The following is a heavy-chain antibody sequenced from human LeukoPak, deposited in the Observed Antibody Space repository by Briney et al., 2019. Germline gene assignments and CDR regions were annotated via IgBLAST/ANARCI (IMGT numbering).Heavy chain of an antibody. CDR1: DDSISRSSYY. CDR2: FYYSRFT. D-gene: IGHD1-26*01. V-gene: IGHV4-39*01. J-gene: IGHJ4*02. CDR3: ARLKVGTTHPDY. Sequence: KPSETLSLTCSVSDDSISRSSYYWGWIRHPPGKGLERIGTFYYSRFTYYNPSLRDRVTISVDTSKNQFSLKLSSVTAEDTAVYYCARLKVGTTHPDYWGQGTLVTVSS.